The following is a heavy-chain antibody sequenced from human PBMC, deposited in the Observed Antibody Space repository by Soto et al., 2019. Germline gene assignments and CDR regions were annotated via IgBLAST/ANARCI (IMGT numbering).Heavy chain of an antibody. J-gene: IGHJ4*02. CDR3: ERPDYQQLAAAY. V-gene: IGHV5-51*01. CDR2: IYPGDSDT. D-gene: IGHD6-13*01. Sequence: ESQTRSGELSVERDTSYWCGWVRQMPGKGLEWMGIIYPGDSDTRYSPSFQGQVTISADKSISTAYLQWSSLKASDTAMYYCERPDYQQLAAAYWGQGTLVTVSS. CDR1: VERDTSYW.